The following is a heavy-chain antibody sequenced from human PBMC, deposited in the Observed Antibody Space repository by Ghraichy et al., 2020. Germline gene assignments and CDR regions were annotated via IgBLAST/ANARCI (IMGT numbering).Heavy chain of an antibody. D-gene: IGHD4-11*01. CDR3: ARAEQTFRSLHSTFDY. Sequence: GGSLRLSCAASGFTFSSYSMNWVRQAPGKGLEWVSSISSSSSYIYYADSVKGRFTISRDNAKNSLYLQMNSLRAEDTAVYYCARAEQTFRSLHSTFDYWGQGTLVTVSS. V-gene: IGHV3-21*01. J-gene: IGHJ4*02. CDR2: ISSSSSYI. CDR1: GFTFSSYS.